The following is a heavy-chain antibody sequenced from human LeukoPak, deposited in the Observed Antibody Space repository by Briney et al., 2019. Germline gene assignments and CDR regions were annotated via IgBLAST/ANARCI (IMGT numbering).Heavy chain of an antibody. CDR3: AKDGTGGSSGYRFYYFDY. Sequence: GGSLRLSCAASGFTFSSYAMSWVRQAPGKGLEWVSAISGSGGSTFYADSVKGRFTISRDNSKNTLYLQMNSLRAEDTAVYYCAKDGTGGSSGYRFYYFDYWGQGTLVTVSS. CDR2: ISGSGGST. J-gene: IGHJ4*02. CDR1: GFTFSSYA. V-gene: IGHV3-23*01. D-gene: IGHD3-22*01.